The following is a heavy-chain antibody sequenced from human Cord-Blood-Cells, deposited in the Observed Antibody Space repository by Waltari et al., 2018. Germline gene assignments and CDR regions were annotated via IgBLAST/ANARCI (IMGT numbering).Heavy chain of an antibody. D-gene: IGHD3-10*01. CDR3: ARDLFMVQGVITHWFDP. Sequence: QVQLQESGPGLVKPSQTLSLTCTVSGGSISSGGYYWSWIRQPPGKGLEWIGYIYYSGSTYYNPSLKSRVTISVDTSKNQFSLKLSSVTAADTAVYYCARDLFMVQGVITHWFDPWGQGTLVTVSS. J-gene: IGHJ5*02. CDR1: GGSISSGGYY. CDR2: IYYSGST. V-gene: IGHV4-31*03.